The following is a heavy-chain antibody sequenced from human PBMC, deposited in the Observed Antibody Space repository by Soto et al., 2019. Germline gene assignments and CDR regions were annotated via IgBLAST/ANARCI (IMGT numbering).Heavy chain of an antibody. Sequence: QVQLVQSGAEVKKPGASVKVSCKASGYTFTSYAMHWVRQAPGQRLEWMGWINAGNGNTKYSQKFQGRVTITRETXXXXXXXXXXXXXXXXXXVXYCARSSGYYYVDYWGQGTLVTVSS. D-gene: IGHD3-22*01. CDR3: ARSSGYYYVDY. V-gene: IGHV1-3*01. CDR2: INAGNGNT. CDR1: GYTFTSYA. J-gene: IGHJ4*02.